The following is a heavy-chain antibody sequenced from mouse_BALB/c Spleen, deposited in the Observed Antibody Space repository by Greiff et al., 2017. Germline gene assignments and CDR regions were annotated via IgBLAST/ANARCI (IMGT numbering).Heavy chain of an antibody. CDR3: AREITTVVAPHAMDY. CDR2: ISSGSSTI. D-gene: IGHD1-1*01. V-gene: IGHV5-17*02. J-gene: IGHJ4*01. CDR1: GFTFSSFG. Sequence: EVQLVESGGGLVQPGGSRKLSCAASGFTFSSFGMHWVRQAPEKGLEWVAYISSGSSTIYYADTVKGRFTISRDNPKNTLFLQMTSLRSEDTAMYYCAREITTVVAPHAMDYWGQGTSVTVSS.